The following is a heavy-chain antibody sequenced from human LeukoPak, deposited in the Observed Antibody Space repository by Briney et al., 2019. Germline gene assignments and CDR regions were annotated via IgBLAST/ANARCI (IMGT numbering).Heavy chain of an antibody. J-gene: IGHJ4*02. D-gene: IGHD4-17*01. CDR1: GVSFDDYY. V-gene: IGHV4-34*01. CDR2: INHSGYT. CDR3: TRMTTGHDY. Sequence: SETLSLTCAVSGVSFDDYYWAWVRQTPGKGLEWIAEINHSGYTNDSPSLKSRVTLPIDTSRKHFSLNLRSVTVADAGIYYCTRMTTGHDYWGQGTLVTVSS.